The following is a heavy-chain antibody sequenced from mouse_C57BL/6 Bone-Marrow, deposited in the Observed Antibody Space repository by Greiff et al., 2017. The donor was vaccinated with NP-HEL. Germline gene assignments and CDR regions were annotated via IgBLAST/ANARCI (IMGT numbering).Heavy chain of an antibody. CDR3: ARWVVTTHFDY. CDR2: FDPSDSET. D-gene: IGHD2-2*01. CDR1: GYTFTSSW. J-gene: IGHJ2*01. V-gene: IGHV1-52*01. Sequence: QVQLQQPGAELVRPGSSVKLSCKASGYTFTSSWMPWVKQRPIQGLEWIGNFDPSDSETNYNQKFKAKATLTVDKSSSTAYMQRSSLTSEDSAVYYCARWVVTTHFDYWGQGTTLTVSS.